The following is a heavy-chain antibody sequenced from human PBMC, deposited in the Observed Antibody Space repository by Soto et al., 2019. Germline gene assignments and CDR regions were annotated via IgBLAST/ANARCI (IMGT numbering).Heavy chain of an antibody. CDR1: GFTFSNYW. D-gene: IGHD3-22*01. CDR3: ARILHNDSGYYPYYLDY. Sequence: LRLSCAASGFTFSNYWMSWVRQAPGKGLEWVANIKQDGSQKYYLDSVKGRFTISRDNAKNSVYLQINSLTAADTAVYYCARILHNDSGYYPYYLDYWGQGTLVTVSS. V-gene: IGHV3-7*03. J-gene: IGHJ4*02. CDR2: IKQDGSQK.